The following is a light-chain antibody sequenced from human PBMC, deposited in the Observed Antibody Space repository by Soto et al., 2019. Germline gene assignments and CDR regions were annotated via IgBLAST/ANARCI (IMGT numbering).Light chain of an antibody. CDR1: SSDVGGYNY. CDR3: CSYAGSPGYV. Sequence: QSALTQPRSVSGSPGQSVTISCTGTSSDVGGYNYVSWYQQHPGKAPKVMIYDVSERPSGVPDRFSGSKSGNTASLTISGLQAEDDADYYCCSYAGSPGYVLGTGTKLTVL. V-gene: IGLV2-11*01. J-gene: IGLJ1*01. CDR2: DVS.